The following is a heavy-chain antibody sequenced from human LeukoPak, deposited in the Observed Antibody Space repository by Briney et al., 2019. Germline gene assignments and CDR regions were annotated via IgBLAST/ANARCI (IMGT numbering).Heavy chain of an antibody. J-gene: IGHJ4*02. Sequence: GGSLRLSCAASGFTFSNAWMSWVRQAPGKGLEWVGRIKSKTDGGTTDYAAPVKGRFTISRDDSKNTLYLQMNSLKTEDTAVYYCTTSALSTGYKYYFDYWGQGTLVTVSS. CDR2: IKSKTDGGTT. CDR1: GFTFSNAW. D-gene: IGHD3-9*01. V-gene: IGHV3-15*01. CDR3: TTSALSTGYKYYFDY.